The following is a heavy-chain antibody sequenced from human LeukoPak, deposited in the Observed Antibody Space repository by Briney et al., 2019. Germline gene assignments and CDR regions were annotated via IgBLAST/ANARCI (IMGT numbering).Heavy chain of an antibody. Sequence: QPGGSLRLSCAASGFTFRSYWMHWVRQAPGKGLVWVSHINSDGSSTTYADSVKGRFTISRDSAKNTLYLQMNTLRVEDTAVYYCANYGGNSPFWGQGTLVTVSS. J-gene: IGHJ4*02. V-gene: IGHV3-74*01. CDR3: ANYGGNSPF. CDR2: INSDGSST. CDR1: GFTFRSYW. D-gene: IGHD4-23*01.